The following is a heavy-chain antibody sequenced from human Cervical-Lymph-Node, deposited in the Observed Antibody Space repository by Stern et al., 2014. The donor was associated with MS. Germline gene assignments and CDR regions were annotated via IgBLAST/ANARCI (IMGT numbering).Heavy chain of an antibody. CDR2: ISAYNGKT. CDR1: GYTFTSYG. D-gene: IGHD3-10*01. CDR3: ARDFSSGSFGY. V-gene: IGHV1-18*04. J-gene: IGHJ4*02. Sequence: QMQLVQSGAEVKRPGASVKVSCKASGYTFTSYGFSWVRQAPGQGLEWMGWISAYNGKTDYAQRLQDRVTMTTDTSTRTAYMELRSLRSDDTAVYYCARDFSSGSFGYWGQGTLVTVSS.